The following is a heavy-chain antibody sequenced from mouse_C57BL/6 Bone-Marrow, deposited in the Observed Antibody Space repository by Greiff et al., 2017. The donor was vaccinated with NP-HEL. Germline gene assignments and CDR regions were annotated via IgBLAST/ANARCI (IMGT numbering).Heavy chain of an antibody. CDR2: INPSTGGT. CDR1: GYSFTGYY. CDR3: WFLLRRSCYAMDY. V-gene: IGHV1-42*01. Sequence: EVQLVESGPELVKPGASVKISCKASGYSFTGYYMNWVKQSPEKSLEWIGEINPSTGGTTYNQKFKAKATLTVDKSSSTAYMQLKSLTSEYSAVYYCWFLLRRSCYAMDYWGQGTSVTVSS. J-gene: IGHJ4*01. D-gene: IGHD1-1*01.